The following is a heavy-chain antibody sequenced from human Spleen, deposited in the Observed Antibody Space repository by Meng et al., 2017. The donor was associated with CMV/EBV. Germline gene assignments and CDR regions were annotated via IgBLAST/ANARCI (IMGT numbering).Heavy chain of an antibody. CDR2: ISGYNGDT. Sequence: ASVKVSCKASGYTFTSFGITWVRQASGQGLEWMGWISGYNGDTKHAQKFQGRVTLTADSSTTTAYMELRSLRSDDTAVYYCARDAGTIAVSGIGDYWGQGTLVTVSS. CDR1: GYTFTSFG. V-gene: IGHV1-18*01. D-gene: IGHD6-19*01. J-gene: IGHJ4*02. CDR3: ARDAGTIAVSGIGDY.